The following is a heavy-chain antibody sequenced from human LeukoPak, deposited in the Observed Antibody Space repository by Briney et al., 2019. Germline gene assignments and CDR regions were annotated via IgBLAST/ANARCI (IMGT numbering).Heavy chain of an antibody. D-gene: IGHD3-22*01. CDR2: ISAYNGNT. J-gene: IGHJ4*02. CDR3: ARVRYYDSSGFPYYFDY. Sequence: ASVKVSCKASGYTFTSYGISWVRQAPGQGLEWMGWISAYNGNTNYAQKLQGRVTMTTDTSTSTAYMELRSLRSGDTAVYYCARVRYYDSSGFPYYFDYWGQGTLVTVSS. V-gene: IGHV1-18*01. CDR1: GYTFTSYG.